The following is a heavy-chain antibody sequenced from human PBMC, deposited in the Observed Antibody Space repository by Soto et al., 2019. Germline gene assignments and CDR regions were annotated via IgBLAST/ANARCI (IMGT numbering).Heavy chain of an antibody. CDR2: ISGNGEST. D-gene: IGHD2-2*01. V-gene: IGHV3-64*01. CDR1: GFTFSSYA. CDR3: ARVEGYCSSTSCYFGAFDI. Sequence: PGGSLRLSCAASGFTFSSYAMDWVRQAPGKGLEYVSTISGNGESTFYANSVKGRFTISRDNSKNTLYLQMGSLRAEDMAVYYCARVEGYCSSTSCYFGAFDICGQGTMVTVSS. J-gene: IGHJ3*02.